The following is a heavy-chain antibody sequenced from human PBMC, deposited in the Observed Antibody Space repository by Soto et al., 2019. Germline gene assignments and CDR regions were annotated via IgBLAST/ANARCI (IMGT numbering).Heavy chain of an antibody. CDR1: GFTFSNAW. CDR2: IKSKTDGGTT. CDR3: TTDLSSSSFYYYYGMDV. J-gene: IGHJ6*02. Sequence: EVQLVESGGGLVKPGGSLRLSCAASGFTFSNAWMNWVRQAPGKGLEWVGRIKSKTDGGTTDYAAPVKGRFTISRDDSKNTLYLQMNSLKTEDTAVYYCTTDLSSSSFYYYYGMDVWGQGTTVTVSS. V-gene: IGHV3-15*07. D-gene: IGHD6-6*01.